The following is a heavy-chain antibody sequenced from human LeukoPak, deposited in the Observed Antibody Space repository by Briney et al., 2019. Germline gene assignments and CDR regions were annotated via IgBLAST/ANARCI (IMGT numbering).Heavy chain of an antibody. D-gene: IGHD5-24*01. CDR1: GFTFYDYA. CDR3: AKDGDAYIEYYYYYMDV. Sequence: GGSPRISCAAPGFTFYDYAMHWVRQAPGKGVGWGGLILHDGSNKYYADSVRGRVTISRDNSKNTLYLQMNSLTAEDTAVYFCAKDGDAYIEYYYYYMDVWGKGTTVTVSS. J-gene: IGHJ6*03. CDR2: ILHDGSNK. V-gene: IGHV3-33*06.